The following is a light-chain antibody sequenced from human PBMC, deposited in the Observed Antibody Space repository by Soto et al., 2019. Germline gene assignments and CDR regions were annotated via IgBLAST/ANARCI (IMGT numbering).Light chain of an antibody. Sequence: SYELTQPPSVSVAPGQTARITCGGDNIGSQSVHWYQQRPNQAPVLVVYDDSDRPSGIPERFSGSNSGNTATLTISRVEAGDEADFYCQVYHSRNDHWGFGSGTKVTV. V-gene: IGLV3-21*02. CDR1: NIGSQS. J-gene: IGLJ1*01. CDR3: QVYHSRNDHWG. CDR2: DDS.